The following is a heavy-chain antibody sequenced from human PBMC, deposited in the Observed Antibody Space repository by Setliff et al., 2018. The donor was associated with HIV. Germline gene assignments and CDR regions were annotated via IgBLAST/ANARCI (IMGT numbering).Heavy chain of an antibody. Sequence: ASETLSLTCTVSGASIRSHYWSWIRQPPGKRLEWIGNIYYSESTNYNTSLKSRVTMSVDTSRNQFSLRLNSVTAADTAVYFSARKQWGSSGYYECFQQWGQGTLVTVSS. J-gene: IGHJ1*01. V-gene: IGHV4-59*11. CDR1: GASIRSHY. D-gene: IGHD3-22*01. CDR3: ARKQWGSSGYYECFQQ. CDR2: IYYSEST.